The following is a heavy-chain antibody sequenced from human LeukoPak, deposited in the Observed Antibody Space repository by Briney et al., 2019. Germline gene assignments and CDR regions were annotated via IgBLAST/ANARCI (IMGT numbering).Heavy chain of an antibody. V-gene: IGHV3-21*01. Sequence: GGSLRLSCAAPGFTFSSYSMNWVRQAPGKGLEWVSSISSSSSYIYYADPVKGRFTISRDNAKNSLYLQMNSLRAEDTAVYYCAREGDMTTVYYYYGMDVWGQGTTVTVSS. J-gene: IGHJ6*02. CDR3: AREGDMTTVYYYYGMDV. D-gene: IGHD4-11*01. CDR1: GFTFSSYS. CDR2: ISSSSSYI.